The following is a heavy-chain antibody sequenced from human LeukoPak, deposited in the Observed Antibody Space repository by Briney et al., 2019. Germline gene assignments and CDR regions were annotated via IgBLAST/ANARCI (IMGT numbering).Heavy chain of an antibody. D-gene: IGHD4-17*01. J-gene: IGHJ3*02. Sequence: SGTLSLTCAVSGGSISSSNWWSWVRQPPGKGLEWIGEIYHSGSTNYNPSLKSRVTISVDKSKNQFSLKLSSVTAADTAVYYCARGLTTVTLLHAFDIWGQGTMVTVS. CDR1: GGSISSSNW. CDR3: ARGLTTVTLLHAFDI. CDR2: IYHSGST. V-gene: IGHV4-4*02.